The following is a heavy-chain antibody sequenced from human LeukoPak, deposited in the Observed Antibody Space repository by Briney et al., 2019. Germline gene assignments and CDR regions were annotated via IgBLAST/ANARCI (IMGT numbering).Heavy chain of an antibody. CDR2: ISYDGSNK. D-gene: IGHD4-17*01. J-gene: IGHJ4*02. V-gene: IGHV3-30*04. CDR1: GFTFSSYA. Sequence: GGSLRLSCAASGFTFSSYAMHWVRQAPGKGLEWVAVISYDGSNKYYADSVKGRFTISRDNSKNTLYLQMNSLRVEDTAVYYCARAAVTTLQDYFDYWGQGTLVTVSS. CDR3: ARAAVTTLQDYFDY.